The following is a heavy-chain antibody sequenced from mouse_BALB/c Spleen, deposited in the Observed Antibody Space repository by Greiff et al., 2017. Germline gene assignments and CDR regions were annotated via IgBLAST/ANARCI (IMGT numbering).Heavy chain of an antibody. CDR2: INPGSGGT. V-gene: IGHV1-54*03. J-gene: IGHJ4*01. CDR1: GYAFTNYL. CDR3: ARGGYGYPYAMDY. Sequence: QVQLQQSGAELVRPGTSVKVSCKASGYAFTNYLIEWVKQRPGQGLEWIGVINPGSGGTNYNEKFKGKATLTADKSSSTAYMQLSSLTSDDSAVYFCARGGYGYPYAMDYWGQGTSVTVSS. D-gene: IGHD2-2*01.